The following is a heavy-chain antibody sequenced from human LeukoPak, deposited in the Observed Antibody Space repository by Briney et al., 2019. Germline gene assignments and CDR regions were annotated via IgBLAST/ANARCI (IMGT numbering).Heavy chain of an antibody. CDR1: GYTFIGYY. D-gene: IGHD5-18*01. Sequence: ASVKVSCKASGYTFIGYYMHWVRQAPGQGPEWMGWIDPKSGGTNYAQKFQGRVTMTRDTSISTAYMELSSLRSDDTAVYYCARGGGQLWLKDYYYYGMDVWGQGTTVTVSS. CDR3: ARGGGQLWLKDYYYYGMDV. V-gene: IGHV1-2*02. J-gene: IGHJ6*02. CDR2: IDPKSGGT.